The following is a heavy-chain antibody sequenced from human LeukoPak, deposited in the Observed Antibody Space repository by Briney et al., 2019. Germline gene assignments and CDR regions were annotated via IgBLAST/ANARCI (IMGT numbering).Heavy chain of an antibody. Sequence: ASVKVSCKASGYTFSGCYMHWVRQAPGQGLEWMGWINTNTGNPTYAQGFTGRFVFSLDTSVSTAYLQISSLKTEDTAVYYCARARYGGNPPEDYWGQGTLVTVSS. D-gene: IGHD4-23*01. CDR1: GYTFSGCY. V-gene: IGHV7-4-1*02. CDR3: ARARYGGNPPEDY. J-gene: IGHJ4*02. CDR2: INTNTGNP.